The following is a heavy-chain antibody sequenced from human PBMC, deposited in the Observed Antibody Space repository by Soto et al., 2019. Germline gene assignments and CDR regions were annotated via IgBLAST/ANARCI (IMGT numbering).Heavy chain of an antibody. CDR1: GFTFSSYA. CDR2: ISGSGGST. Sequence: GGSLRLSCAASGFTFSSYAMSWVRQAPGKGLEWVSAISGSGGSTYYADSVKGRFTISRDNSKNKLDLQMNSLRAEDTAVYYCAKAKTVRAAHDQPDYWGQGTLVTVSS. J-gene: IGHJ4*02. CDR3: AKAKTVRAAHDQPDY. V-gene: IGHV3-23*01. D-gene: IGHD6-13*01.